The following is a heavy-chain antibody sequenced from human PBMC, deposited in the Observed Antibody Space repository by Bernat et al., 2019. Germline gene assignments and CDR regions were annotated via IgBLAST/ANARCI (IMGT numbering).Heavy chain of an antibody. Sequence: EVQLVESGGGLVQPGGSLRLSCAASGFTVSDNYMSWVRQAPGKGLEWVSVVYSGGSTYYADSVKGRFTISRDNSKNTLYLQMNSLRSEDTAVYYCARLGYGIAAAGMFDLWGRGTLVTVSS. CDR2: VYSGGST. CDR3: ARLGYGIAAAGMFDL. D-gene: IGHD6-13*01. J-gene: IGHJ2*01. V-gene: IGHV3-66*01. CDR1: GFTVSDNY.